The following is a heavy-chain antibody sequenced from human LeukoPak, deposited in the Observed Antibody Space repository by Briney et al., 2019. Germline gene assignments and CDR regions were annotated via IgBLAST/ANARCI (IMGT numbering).Heavy chain of an antibody. CDR1: GYTFTSYD. Sequence: ASVKVSCKASGYTFTSYDINWVRQATGQGLEWMGWMNPNSGNTGYAQKFQGRVTMTRNTSISTAYMELSSLRSEDTAVYYCARGRSSGWTGGYYYYYYGMDVWGQGTTVTVPS. CDR2: MNPNSGNT. J-gene: IGHJ6*02. CDR3: ARGRSSGWTGGYYYYYYGMDV. D-gene: IGHD6-19*01. V-gene: IGHV1-8*01.